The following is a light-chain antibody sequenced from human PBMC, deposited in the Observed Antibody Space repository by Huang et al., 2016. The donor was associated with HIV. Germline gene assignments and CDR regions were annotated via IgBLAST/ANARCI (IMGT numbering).Light chain of an antibody. V-gene: IGKV1-33*01. CDR2: EAA. CDR1: QDISNY. J-gene: IGKJ2*01. CDR3: QQYDNLHMYT. Sequence: DIQMTQSPSSLSASVGDRVTITCQASQDISNYLNWYQQKPGKAPKLLIYEAANLETGVPSRFSGSGSGTDFTFTISSLQPEDIATYYCQQYDNLHMYTFGQGTKLEIK.